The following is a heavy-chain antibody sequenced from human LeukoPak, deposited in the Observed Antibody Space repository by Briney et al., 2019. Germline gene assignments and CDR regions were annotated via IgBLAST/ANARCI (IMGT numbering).Heavy chain of an antibody. CDR2: ISYDGSNK. CDR1: GFTFSSYA. D-gene: IGHD5-12*01. CDR3: ARAVSPWRWLQPPDY. V-gene: IGHV3-30-3*01. J-gene: IGHJ4*02. Sequence: GGSLRLSCAASGFTFSSYAMRWVRQAPGKGLEWVAVISYDGSNKYYADSVKGRFTISRDNSKNTMYLQMNSLRAEDTAVYYCARAVSPWRWLQPPDYWGQGTLVTVSS.